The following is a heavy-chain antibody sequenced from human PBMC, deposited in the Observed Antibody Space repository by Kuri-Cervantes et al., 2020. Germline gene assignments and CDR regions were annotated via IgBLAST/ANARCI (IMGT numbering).Heavy chain of an antibody. V-gene: IGHV1-69*13. J-gene: IGHJ4*02. D-gene: IGHD1-26*01. CDR3: ARSGEYSGILG. Sequence: SVKVSCKASGGTFSSYAISWVRQAPGQGLEWMGGIIPIFGTANYAQKFQGRVTLTADESTSTAYMELSSLRSEETAVYYCARSGEYSGILGWGQGTLVTVSS. CDR1: GGTFSSYA. CDR2: IIPIFGTA.